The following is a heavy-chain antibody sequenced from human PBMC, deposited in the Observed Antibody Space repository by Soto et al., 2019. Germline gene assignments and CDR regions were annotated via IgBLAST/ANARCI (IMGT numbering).Heavy chain of an antibody. V-gene: IGHV5-51*04. CDR1: GYSFTSYW. D-gene: IGHD2-8*01. J-gene: IGHJ5*02. CDR3: GVWVDGDYNWFDP. Sequence: GESLKISCKGSGYSFTSYWIGWVRQMPGKGLEWMGIIYPGDSDTRYSPSFQGQVTISADKPISTAYLQASSLKASDTAMYYCGVWVDGDYNWFDPWGQGTLVTVSS. CDR2: IYPGDSDT.